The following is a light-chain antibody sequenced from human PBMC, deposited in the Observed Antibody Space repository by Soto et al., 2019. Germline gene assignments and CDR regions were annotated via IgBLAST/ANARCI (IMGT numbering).Light chain of an antibody. CDR2: AAS. CDR1: QGISSY. Sequence: AIRMTQSPSSLSASTGDRVTITCRASQGISSYLAWYQQKPGKAPKLLIYAASTLQSGVPSRFSGIGSGTDVTLTISCLQSEDVATYYCQQYDSYLRTFGQGTKVEIK. CDR3: QQYDSYLRT. V-gene: IGKV1-8*01. J-gene: IGKJ1*01.